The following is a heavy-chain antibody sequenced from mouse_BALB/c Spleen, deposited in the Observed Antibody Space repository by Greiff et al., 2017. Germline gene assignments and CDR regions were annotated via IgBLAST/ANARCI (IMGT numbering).Heavy chain of an antibody. Sequence: EVKLVESGGGLVQPGGSLKLSCAASGFAFSRYWMSWVRQAPGKGLEWIGEINPDSSTINYTPSLKDKFIISRDNAKNTLYLQMSKVRSEDTALYYCASDGYPYAMDYWGQGTSVTVSS. CDR2: INPDSSTI. CDR3: ASDGYPYAMDY. J-gene: IGHJ4*01. V-gene: IGHV4-1*02. CDR1: GFAFSRYW. D-gene: IGHD2-3*01.